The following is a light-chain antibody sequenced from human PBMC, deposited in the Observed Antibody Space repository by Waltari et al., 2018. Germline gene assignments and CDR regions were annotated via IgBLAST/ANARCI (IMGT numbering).Light chain of an antibody. Sequence: SSELTQDPAVSVALGQTVRITCQGDSLRSYYASWYQKKAGQAPVLVIYGKNNRPSGIPDRFSGSSSGNTASLTITRAQAEDEADYYCNSRDSSGNPLVAFGGGTKLTVL. CDR3: NSRDSSGNPLVA. J-gene: IGLJ2*01. CDR2: GKN. CDR1: SLRSYY. V-gene: IGLV3-19*01.